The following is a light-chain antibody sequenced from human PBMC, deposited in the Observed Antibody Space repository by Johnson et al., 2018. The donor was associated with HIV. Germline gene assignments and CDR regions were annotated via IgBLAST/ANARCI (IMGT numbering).Light chain of an antibody. CDR2: DNN. Sequence: QAVLTQPPSVSAAPGQKVTISCSGSSSNIGKNYLSWYQHLPGTAPRLLIYDNNKRPSGIPGRFSGSKSGPSATLGITGLQTGDEADYYCGTWDSSLTSYVFGAGTKVTVL. CDR3: GTWDSSLTSYV. J-gene: IGLJ1*01. V-gene: IGLV1-51*01. CDR1: SSNIGKNY.